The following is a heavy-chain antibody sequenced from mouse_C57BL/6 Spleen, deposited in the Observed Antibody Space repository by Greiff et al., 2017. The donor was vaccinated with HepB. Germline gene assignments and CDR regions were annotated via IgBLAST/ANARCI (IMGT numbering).Heavy chain of an antibody. D-gene: IGHD2-4*01. V-gene: IGHV1-55*01. J-gene: IGHJ2*01. CDR3: ARNLYDYDGPFFDY. Sequence: VQLQQPGAELVKPGASVKMSCKASGYTFTSYWITWVKQRPGQGLEWIGDIYPGSGSTNYNEKFKSKATLTVDTSSSTAYMQLSSLTSEDSAVYYCARNLYDYDGPFFDYWGQGTTLTVSS. CDR2: IYPGSGST. CDR1: GYTFTSYW.